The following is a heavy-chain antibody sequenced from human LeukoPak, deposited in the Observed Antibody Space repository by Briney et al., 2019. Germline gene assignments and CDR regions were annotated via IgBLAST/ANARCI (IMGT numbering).Heavy chain of an antibody. J-gene: IGHJ4*02. CDR2: ISWNSGSI. CDR3: VKDRGLVGALYYFDY. Sequence: GRSLRLSCAASGFTFDDYAMHWVRQAPGKGLEWVSGISWNSGSIDYADSVKGRFTISRDNAKNSLYLQMNSLRAEDTALYYCVKDRGLVGALYYFDYWGQGTLVTVSS. D-gene: IGHD1-26*01. CDR1: GFTFDDYA. V-gene: IGHV3-9*01.